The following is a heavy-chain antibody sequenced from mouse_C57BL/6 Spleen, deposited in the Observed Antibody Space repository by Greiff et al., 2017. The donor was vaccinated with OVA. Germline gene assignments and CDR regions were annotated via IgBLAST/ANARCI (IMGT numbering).Heavy chain of an antibody. J-gene: IGHJ2*01. CDR1: GFSFTSYG. D-gene: IGHD2-3*01. V-gene: IGHV2-2*01. Sequence: VKLVESGPGLVQPSQSLSITCTVSGFSFTSYGVHWVRQSPGKGLEWLGVIWSGGSTDYNAAFISRLSISKDNSKSQVFFKMNSLQADDTAIYYGARTSFYDGYYHGSFDYWGQGTTLTVSS. CDR2: IWSGGST. CDR3: ARTSFYDGYYHGSFDY.